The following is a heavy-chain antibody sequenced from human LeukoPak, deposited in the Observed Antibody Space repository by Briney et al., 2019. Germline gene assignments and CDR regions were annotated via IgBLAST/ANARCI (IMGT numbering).Heavy chain of an antibody. D-gene: IGHD2-21*01. J-gene: IGHJ6*03. CDR1: GYTFTGYY. Sequence: ASVKVSCKASGYTFTGYYMHWVRQAPGQGLEWMGWINPNSGGTNYAQKFQGRVTMTRDTSISTAYMELSRLRSDDTAVYFCARTAAVIAANYYYYYYMDVWGKGTTVTISS. CDR3: ARTAAVIAANYYYYYYMDV. V-gene: IGHV1-2*02. CDR2: INPNSGGT.